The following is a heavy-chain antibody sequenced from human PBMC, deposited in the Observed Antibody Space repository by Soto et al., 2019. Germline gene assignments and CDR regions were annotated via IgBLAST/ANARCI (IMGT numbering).Heavy chain of an antibody. J-gene: IGHJ6*02. Sequence: GPGVKKPGASVKVSCKASGYTFSRYGISCVRQAPGQGLEWMGWISGYNGDTIYAQKVQGRVTMTIDTSTYTAYMELRSLTSDDTAIYYCAKNGQPPYYYYGMDVWGQGTTVTVSS. V-gene: IGHV1-18*01. D-gene: IGHD2-8*01. CDR3: AKNGQPPYYYYGMDV. CDR1: GYTFSRYG. CDR2: ISGYNGDT.